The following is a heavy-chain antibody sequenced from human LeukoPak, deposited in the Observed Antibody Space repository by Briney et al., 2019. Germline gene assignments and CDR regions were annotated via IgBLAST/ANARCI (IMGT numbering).Heavy chain of an antibody. J-gene: IGHJ4*02. CDR1: GGSISSSSYY. Sequence: SETLSLTCTDSGGSISSSSYYWGWIRQPPGKGLEWIGSIYYSGSTYYNPSLKSRVTISVDTSKNQFSLKLSSVTAADTAVYYCARGPRGFDYWGQGTLVTVSS. CDR2: IYYSGST. CDR3: ARGPRGFDY. V-gene: IGHV4-39*07.